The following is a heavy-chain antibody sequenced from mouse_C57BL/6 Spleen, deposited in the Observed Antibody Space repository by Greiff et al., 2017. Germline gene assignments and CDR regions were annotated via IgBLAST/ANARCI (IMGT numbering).Heavy chain of an antibody. Sequence: EVQLQQSGPELVKPGASVKISRKSSGYTFTDYYMNWVKQSHGKSLEWIGDINPNNGGTSYNQKFKGKATLTVDKSSSTAYMELRSLTSEDSAVYYCARVNPGYCFDYWGQGTTLTVSS. J-gene: IGHJ2*01. CDR2: INPNNGGT. CDR3: ARVNPGYCFDY. D-gene: IGHD2-2*01. V-gene: IGHV1-26*01. CDR1: GYTFTDYY.